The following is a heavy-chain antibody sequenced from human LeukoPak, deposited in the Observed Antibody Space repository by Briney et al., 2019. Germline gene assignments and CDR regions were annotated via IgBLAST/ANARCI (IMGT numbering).Heavy chain of an antibody. CDR2: IYHSGST. CDR1: GGSISNNNW. Sequence: SGTLSLTCAVSGGSISNNNWWSWVRQPPGKGLEWIGEIYHSGSTNFNPSLKSRVTISLDKSKNQFSLKLSSVTAADTAVYYCARGGYYGSGNDFRFDPWGQGTLVTVSS. J-gene: IGHJ5*02. V-gene: IGHV4-4*02. D-gene: IGHD3-10*01. CDR3: ARGGYYGSGNDFRFDP.